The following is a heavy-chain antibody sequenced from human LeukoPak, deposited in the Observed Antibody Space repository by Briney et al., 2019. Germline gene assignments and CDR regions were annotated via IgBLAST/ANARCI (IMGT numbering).Heavy chain of an antibody. D-gene: IGHD6-13*01. Sequence: SGGSLRLSCAASGFTVSSNYMSWVRQAPGKGLEWVSVMYSGGSTYYADSVKGRFTISRDNSKNTLYLQMNSLRAEDTAVYYCARAPRNIAASYYFDYWGQGTLVTVSS. CDR3: ARAPRNIAASYYFDY. V-gene: IGHV3-53*01. J-gene: IGHJ4*02. CDR1: GFTVSSNY. CDR2: MYSGGST.